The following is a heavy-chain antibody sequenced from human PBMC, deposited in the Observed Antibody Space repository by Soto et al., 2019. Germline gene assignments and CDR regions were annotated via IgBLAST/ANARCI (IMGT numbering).Heavy chain of an antibody. J-gene: IGHJ4*01. Sequence: SQTLSLTGNVSVGSIASHTYYGAWIHQPPGKGLEWIGSIYYTGSTYFNPTLKSRVTMSVDTSKNQISLTLSSVTAADTAIYYCARDRDGYDSGYFDSWGHGTLVTVS. CDR3: ARDRDGYDSGYFDS. CDR1: VGSIASHTYY. V-gene: IGHV4-39*07. CDR2: IYYTGST. D-gene: IGHD5-12*01.